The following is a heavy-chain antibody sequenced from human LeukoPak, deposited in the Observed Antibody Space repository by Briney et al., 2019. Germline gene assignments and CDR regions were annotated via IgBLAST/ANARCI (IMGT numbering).Heavy chain of an antibody. J-gene: IGHJ4*02. Sequence: ASVKVSCKASGGTFSSYAISWVRQAPGQGLEWMGWINPNSDDTNYAQKFQGRVTMTRDTSISTTYMELNRLRSDDTAVYYCARVIVGATTFGYWGQGTLVTVSS. CDR2: INPNSDDT. CDR1: GGTFSSYA. CDR3: ARVIVGATTFGY. V-gene: IGHV1-2*02. D-gene: IGHD1-26*01.